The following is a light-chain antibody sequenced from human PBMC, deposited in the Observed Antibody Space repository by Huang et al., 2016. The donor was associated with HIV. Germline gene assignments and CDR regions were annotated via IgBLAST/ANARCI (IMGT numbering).Light chain of an antibody. V-gene: IGKV3-11*01. J-gene: IGKJ1*01. Sequence: EIVLTQSPATLSLSPGERATLSCRASQSVSSYLAWNQQKPGQAPRLFIYDASNRATGIPARFNGSGSGTGFTLTVSSLEPEDFAVYYCQQRSNWPRTFGQGTKVEIK. CDR3: QQRSNWPRT. CDR1: QSVSSY. CDR2: DAS.